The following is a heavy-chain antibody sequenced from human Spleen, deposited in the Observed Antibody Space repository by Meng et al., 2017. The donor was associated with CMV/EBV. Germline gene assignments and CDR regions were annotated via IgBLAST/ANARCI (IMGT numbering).Heavy chain of an antibody. CDR2: ISCSGLI. V-gene: IGHV3-69-1*02. J-gene: IGHJ6*02. CDR1: GFTFSIYS. CDR3: AREGARSIFGVVIRRGAYGMDV. D-gene: IGHD3-3*01. Sequence: GESLKISCAASGFTFSIYSMNRVRQAPGKGLEWVSSISCSGLIYYADSVKGRFTISRDNAKNSLYLQMNSLRAEDTAVYYCAREGARSIFGVVIRRGAYGMDVWGQGTTVTVSS.